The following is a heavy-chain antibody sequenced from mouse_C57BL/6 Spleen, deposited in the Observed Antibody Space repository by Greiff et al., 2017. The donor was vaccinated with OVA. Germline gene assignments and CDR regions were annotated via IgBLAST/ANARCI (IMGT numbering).Heavy chain of an antibody. CDR1: GYAFSSYW. CDR3: ARSRDYGLAD. J-gene: IGHJ3*01. Sequence: QVQLKQSGAELVKPGASVKISCKASGYAFSSYWMNWVKQRPGKGLEWIGQIYPGNGDTNYNGKFKGKATLTADKSSSTAYMQLSSLTSEDSAVYFCARSRDYGLADWGQGTLVTVSA. V-gene: IGHV1-80*01. CDR2: IYPGNGDT. D-gene: IGHD2-4*01.